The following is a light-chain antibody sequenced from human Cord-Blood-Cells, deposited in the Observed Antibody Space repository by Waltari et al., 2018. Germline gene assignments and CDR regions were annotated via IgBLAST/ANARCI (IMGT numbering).Light chain of an antibody. Sequence: IQMTQSPSTLSASVGDGVPITCRASQSISCWLAWYQQKPGKAPKLLIYKASSLESGVPARFSGSGSGTECTLTSSSLQPDDFATYYCQQYKSYPITFGQGRRLEI. J-gene: IGKJ5*01. V-gene: IGKV1-5*03. CDR3: QQYKSYPIT. CDR1: QSISCW. CDR2: KAS.